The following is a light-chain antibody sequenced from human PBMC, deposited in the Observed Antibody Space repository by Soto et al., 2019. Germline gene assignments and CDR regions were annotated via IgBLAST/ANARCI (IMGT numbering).Light chain of an antibody. J-gene: IGKJ4*01. CDR1: QSISSS. CDR3: QQSYSTPLT. CDR2: AAS. Sequence: DIQMTQSPSSLSASVGDRVTITCRASQSISSSSLNWYQQKPGKAPKVLIYAASSLQSGVPSRFSGSGSGTEFTLTISSLQPEDFAIYYCQQSYSTPLTFGGGTKV. V-gene: IGKV1-39*01.